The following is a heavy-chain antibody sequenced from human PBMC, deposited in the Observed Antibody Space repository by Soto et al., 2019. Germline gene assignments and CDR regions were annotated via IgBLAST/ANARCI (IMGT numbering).Heavy chain of an antibody. V-gene: IGHV3-23*01. D-gene: IGHD2-2*01. CDR1: GFPFNSYA. CDR2: ISGSGGST. CDR3: AKNISPYQLLCTY. Sequence: GGSLKLCFATPGFPFNSYAMSWVPQAPGEGLEWVSAISGSGGSTYYADSVKGRFTLSRDNSKKTLYLQMNSLRAEDTAVYYCAKNISPYQLLCTYWGQGTLVTVSS. J-gene: IGHJ4*02.